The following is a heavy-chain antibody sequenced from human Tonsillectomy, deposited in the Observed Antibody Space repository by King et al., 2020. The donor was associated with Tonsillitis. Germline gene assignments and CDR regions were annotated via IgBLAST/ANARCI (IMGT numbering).Heavy chain of an antibody. J-gene: IGHJ3*02. CDR1: GYTFSTYY. V-gene: IGHV1-46*01. Sequence: QLVQSGAAVKKPGASVNISCEASGYTFSTYYMHWVRQAPGQGLEWMGIINPSGDTVTYAQKVQGRVTMTRDTSTSTAYMELSSLTSEDTAVYFCAREISGSYRAFDIWGQGTMVTVSS. CDR2: INPSGDTV. CDR3: AREISGSYRAFDI. D-gene: IGHD1-26*01.